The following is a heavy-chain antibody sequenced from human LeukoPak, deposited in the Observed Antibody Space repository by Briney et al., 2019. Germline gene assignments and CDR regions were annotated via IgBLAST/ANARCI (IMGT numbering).Heavy chain of an antibody. CDR1: GYSFTSYG. D-gene: IGHD1-26*01. CDR3: ARDRSGNSGGLGD. CDR2: ISVYNGNT. V-gene: IGHV1-18*01. Sequence: EASVTVSCKASGYSFTSYGISWVRQAPGQGLEWMGWISVYNGNTNYAQKVQGRVTMTTDTSTSTAYMELRSLTSDDTAVYYCARDRSGNSGGLGDWGQGTLVTVSS. J-gene: IGHJ4*02.